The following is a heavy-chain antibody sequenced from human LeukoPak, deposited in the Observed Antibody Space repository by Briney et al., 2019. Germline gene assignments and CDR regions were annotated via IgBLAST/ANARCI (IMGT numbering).Heavy chain of an antibody. CDR1: GGTFSSYA. J-gene: IGHJ4*02. CDR2: IIPIFGTA. Sequence: SVKVSCKAPGGTFSSYAISWVRQAPGQGLEWMGGIIPIFGTANYAQKFQGRVTITADESTSTAYMELSSLRSEDTAVYYCAIPFWSGYYDGDYWGQGTLVTVSS. D-gene: IGHD3-3*01. CDR3: AIPFWSGYYDGDY. V-gene: IGHV1-69*13.